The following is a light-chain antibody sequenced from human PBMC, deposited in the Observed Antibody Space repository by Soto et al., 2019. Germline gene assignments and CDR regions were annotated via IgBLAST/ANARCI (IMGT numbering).Light chain of an antibody. J-gene: IGKJ4*01. CDR3: QQYNGWPLT. V-gene: IGKV3-15*01. CDR2: DAS. Sequence: LTQSPATLSLSPGERATLSCRASQSVSSYLAWYQQKPGQAPRLLIYDASNRATGIPARFSGSGSGTEFTLTISSLQSEDFAVYYCQQYNGWPLTFGGGTKVDI. CDR1: QSVSSY.